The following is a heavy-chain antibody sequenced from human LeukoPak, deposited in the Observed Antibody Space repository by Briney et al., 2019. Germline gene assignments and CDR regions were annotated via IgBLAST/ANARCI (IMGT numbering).Heavy chain of an antibody. D-gene: IGHD2-2*01. CDR3: AREDASAFDI. CDR1: GFTIRTYD. Sequence: GGSLRLSCAASGFTIRTYDIHWVRQTTGKGLEWVSAIDTAGDTYYPGSVKGRFTISRENAKNSLYLQMNSLRAEDTAVYYCAREDASAFDIWGQGTMVTVSS. V-gene: IGHV3-13*01. J-gene: IGHJ3*02. CDR2: IDTAGDT.